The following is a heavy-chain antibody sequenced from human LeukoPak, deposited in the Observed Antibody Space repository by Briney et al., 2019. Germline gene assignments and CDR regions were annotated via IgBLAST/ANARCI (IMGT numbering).Heavy chain of an antibody. V-gene: IGHV3-23*01. CDR2: ISDSGIST. CDR1: GFTFSNYA. Sequence: GGSLRLSCAASGFTFSNYAMSWVRQAPGTGLERVSAISDSGISTYYADSVKGRFTISRDNSKGTLYLQMNSLRAEDTAIYYCAKAITMIVVVNFDSWGQGTLVTVSS. D-gene: IGHD3-22*01. CDR3: AKAITMIVVVNFDS. J-gene: IGHJ4*02.